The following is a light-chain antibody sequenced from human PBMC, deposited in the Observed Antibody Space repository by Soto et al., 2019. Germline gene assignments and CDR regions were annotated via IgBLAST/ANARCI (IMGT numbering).Light chain of an antibody. CDR3: SLSYSGAVV. CDR2: DAT. V-gene: IGLV7-46*01. J-gene: IGLJ3*02. CDR1: TGAVTSGHY. Sequence: QTVVTQEPSLTVSPGGTVTLTCGSNTGAVTSGHYPYWFQQKPGQAPRTLIYDATNKHSWTPARFAGSLLGGKAALTLSGAQPEDEAEYYCSLSYSGAVVFGGGTKLTVL.